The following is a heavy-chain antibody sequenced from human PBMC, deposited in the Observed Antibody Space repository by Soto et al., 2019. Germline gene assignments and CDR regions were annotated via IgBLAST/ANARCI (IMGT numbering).Heavy chain of an antibody. Sequence: PGGSLRLSCAASGFTFSSYVMSWVRQAPGKGLEWVSNISTSSSTTYYADSVKGRFTISRDNAKNSLYLQMNSLRDEDTAVYYCASEPYRNYYYYYYGMDVWGQGTTVTVSS. CDR1: GFTFSSYV. CDR2: ISTSSSTT. D-gene: IGHD4-4*01. J-gene: IGHJ6*02. CDR3: ASEPYRNYYYYYYGMDV. V-gene: IGHV3-48*02.